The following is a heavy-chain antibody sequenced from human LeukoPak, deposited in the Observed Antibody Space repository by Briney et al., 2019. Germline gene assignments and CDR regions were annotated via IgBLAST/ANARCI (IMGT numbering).Heavy chain of an antibody. D-gene: IGHD4-17*01. CDR1: GFSFSDFW. Sequence: GGSLRLSCAASGFSFSDFWMSWVRQTPGKGLEWVSVTNSGGTTYYADSVKGRFTISRDNSKNTLYVQMDRLRAEDTAVYYCVLTTVTTPIEYWGQGTLVTVSS. CDR3: VLTTVTTPIEY. CDR2: TNSGGTT. J-gene: IGHJ4*02. V-gene: IGHV3-66*01.